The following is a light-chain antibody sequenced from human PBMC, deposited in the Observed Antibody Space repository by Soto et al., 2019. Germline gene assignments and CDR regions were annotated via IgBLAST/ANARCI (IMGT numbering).Light chain of an antibody. CDR2: DVS. CDR3: SSYTSSSTYV. Sequence: QSVLTQPASVSGSPGLSITISCTGTSSDVGGYNYVSWYQQHPGKAPKLMIYDVSNRPSGVSNRFSGSKSGNTASLTISGLQAEDEADYYCSSYTSSSTYVFGTGTKVTAL. J-gene: IGLJ1*01. CDR1: SSDVGGYNY. V-gene: IGLV2-14*01.